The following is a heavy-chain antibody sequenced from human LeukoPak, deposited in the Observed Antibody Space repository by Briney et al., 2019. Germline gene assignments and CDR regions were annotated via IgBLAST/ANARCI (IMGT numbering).Heavy chain of an antibody. J-gene: IGHJ4*02. D-gene: IGHD2-2*01. CDR3: AKDPYGTRYFDY. V-gene: IGHV3-23*01. CDR2: LSGSGYNT. CDR1: GFTFSSHA. Sequence: GGSLRLSCAAPGFTFSSHALSWVRQAPGKGLEWVSSLSGSGYNTYYADSVKGRFTISRDNSKNTVYLQMNSLRAEDTAVYYCAKDPYGTRYFDYWGQGTLVTVSS.